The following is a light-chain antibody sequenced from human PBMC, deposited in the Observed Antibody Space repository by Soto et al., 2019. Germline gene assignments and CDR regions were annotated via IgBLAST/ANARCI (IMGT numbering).Light chain of an antibody. CDR3: QQYNNRPPWT. CDR2: GAS. Sequence: EVVMTHSPAALSVSPGEISTLSWRASQSVGSNLAWYQQRPGQAPRLLIYGASTRATGIPARFSGSGSGTEFTLTISSLQSEDFAVYYCQQYNNRPPWTFGQGTKVDIK. J-gene: IGKJ1*01. V-gene: IGKV3-15*01. CDR1: QSVGSN.